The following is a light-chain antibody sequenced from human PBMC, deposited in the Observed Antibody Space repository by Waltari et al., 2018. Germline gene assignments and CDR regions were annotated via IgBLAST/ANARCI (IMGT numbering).Light chain of an antibody. CDR3: QQYYTYPRT. Sequence: AIRMTQSPSSFSASTGDRVTITCRASQGISSSFAWYQQKPGRVPKLLMSAASTLHSGVPSRFTGSGSGTDFTLTINCLQSDDFATYYCQQYYTYPRTFGQGTKVEIK. CDR2: AAS. CDR1: QGISSS. J-gene: IGKJ1*01. V-gene: IGKV1-8*01.